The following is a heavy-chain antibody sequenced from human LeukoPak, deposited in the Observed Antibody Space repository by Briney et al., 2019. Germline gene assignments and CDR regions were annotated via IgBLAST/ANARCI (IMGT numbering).Heavy chain of an antibody. CDR1: GFTFSSYA. CDR2: ISGSGGST. Sequence: PGGSLRLSCAASGFTFSSYAMSWVRQAPGKGLEWVSAISGSGGSTYYADSLKGRFTISRDNSKNTLYLQMNSLRAEDTAVYYCAKDESGWYSADYWGQGTLVTVSS. CDR3: AKDESGWYSADY. J-gene: IGHJ4*02. V-gene: IGHV3-23*01. D-gene: IGHD6-19*01.